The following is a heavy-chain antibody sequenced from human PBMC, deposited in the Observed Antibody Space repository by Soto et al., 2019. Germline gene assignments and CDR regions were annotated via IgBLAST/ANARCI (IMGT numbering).Heavy chain of an antibody. CDR1: GFTFSAYW. J-gene: IGHJ4*02. D-gene: IGHD1-1*01. V-gene: IGHV3-74*01. Sequence: GGSLRLSCAVSGFTFSAYWMHWVRQVPGKGLTWVSRISDDGSTATYADSVKGRFVISRDNAKNSLYLEMNTLRVDDSGLYYCARGPRVSSTGTGAHWGRGTMVTVSS. CDR3: ARGPRVSSTGTGAH. CDR2: ISDDGSTA.